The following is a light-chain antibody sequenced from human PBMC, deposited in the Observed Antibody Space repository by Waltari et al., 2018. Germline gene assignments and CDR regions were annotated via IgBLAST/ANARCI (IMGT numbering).Light chain of an antibody. CDR3: QQSHSVPYN. CDR2: GAS. Sequence: DIPVTQSPSSLSESVGDRVIITCRASQTIQTFLNWYRQRPGIAPKLLISGASTLQSGVPSRFSGRGSGSNFTLTIRNLQPEDSASYYCQQSHSVPYNFGQGTKLEIK. J-gene: IGKJ2*01. CDR1: QTIQTF. V-gene: IGKV1-39*01.